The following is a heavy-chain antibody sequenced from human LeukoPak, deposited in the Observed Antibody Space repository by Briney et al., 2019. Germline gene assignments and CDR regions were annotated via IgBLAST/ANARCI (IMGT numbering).Heavy chain of an antibody. CDR3: AKKDGSGSYSLLRASYLDY. CDR2: ISGSGGST. CDR1: GFTFSSYA. V-gene: IGHV3-23*01. Sequence: GGSLRLSCAASGFTFSSYAMSWVRQAPGEGLEWVSSISGSGGSTYYADSVKGRFTIARDNSKNTLYLQTNSLRADDTAVYYCAKKDGSGSYSLLRASYLDYWGQGTMVTVSS. D-gene: IGHD3-10*01. J-gene: IGHJ4*02.